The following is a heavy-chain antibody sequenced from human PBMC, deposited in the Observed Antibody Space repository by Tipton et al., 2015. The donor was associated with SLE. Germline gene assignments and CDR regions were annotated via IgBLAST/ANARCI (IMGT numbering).Heavy chain of an antibody. D-gene: IGHD5-12*01. CDR3: ARQILAATSWFDP. CDR2: IYDSGRA. V-gene: IGHV4-59*01. CDR1: GGSISTYY. Sequence: TLSLTCTVSGGSISTYYWSWIRQPPGKGLEWIGYIYDSGRANYNPSFKSRVTMSVDTSKNQFSLKLSSVTAGDTAVYYCARQILAATSWFDPWGQGTLVTVSS. J-gene: IGHJ5*02.